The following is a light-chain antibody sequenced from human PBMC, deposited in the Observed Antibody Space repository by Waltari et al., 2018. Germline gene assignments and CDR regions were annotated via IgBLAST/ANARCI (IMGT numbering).Light chain of an antibody. J-gene: IGLJ3*02. CDR1: SPHIGFHT. V-gene: IGLV1-44*01. Sequence: QSVLTQPHSASGTPGQRVTISCSGSSPHIGFHTVSWYQQVPGAAPRILMYTDNQRPSGVPDRFSGSKSGSSASLAISGLRPEDEADYYCAAWDDNLNGWAFGGGTKVTVL. CDR2: TDN. CDR3: AAWDDNLNGWA.